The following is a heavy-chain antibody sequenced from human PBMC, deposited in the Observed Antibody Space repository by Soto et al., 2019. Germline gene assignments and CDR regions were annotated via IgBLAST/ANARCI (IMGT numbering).Heavy chain of an antibody. J-gene: IGHJ4*02. CDR2: ISYDGSNK. D-gene: IGHD3-9*01. Sequence: GGSLRLSCAASGFTFSSYAMHWVRQAPGKGLEWVAVISYDGSNKYYADSVKGRFTISRDNSKNTLYLQMNSLRAEDTAVYYCAKDSSIYDILTGYYPDYFDYWGQGTLVTVSS. CDR1: GFTFSSYA. V-gene: IGHV3-30-3*01. CDR3: AKDSSIYDILTGYYPDYFDY.